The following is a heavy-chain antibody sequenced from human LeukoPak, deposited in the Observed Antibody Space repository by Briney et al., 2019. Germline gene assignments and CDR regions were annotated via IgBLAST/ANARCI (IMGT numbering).Heavy chain of an antibody. J-gene: IGHJ4*02. D-gene: IGHD3-10*01. V-gene: IGHV4-38-2*02. CDR3: ASQYVLLWFGELSEYFDY. CDR1: GFSISSGYY. Sequence: SETLSLTCSVSGFSISSGYYWGWIRQPPGKGLEWIGSFYHTGNFYYNPSLKSRVIIPVETSKNQFSLRLSSVTAADTAVYYCASQYVLLWFGELSEYFDYWGQGTLVTVSS. CDR2: FYHTGNF.